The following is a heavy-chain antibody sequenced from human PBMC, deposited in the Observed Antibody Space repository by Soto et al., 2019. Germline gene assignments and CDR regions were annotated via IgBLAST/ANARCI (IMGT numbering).Heavy chain of an antibody. V-gene: IGHV3-21*01. J-gene: IGHJ6*02. CDR2: ISSSSSYI. CDR3: ARVPYYDFWSGPITNYYYYGMDV. Sequence: GGSLRLSCAASGFTFSSYSMNWVRQAPGKGLEWVSSISSSSSYIYYADSVKGRFTISRDNAKNSLYLQMNSLRAEDTAVYYCARVPYYDFWSGPITNYYYYGMDVWGQGTTVTVSS. CDR1: GFTFSSYS. D-gene: IGHD3-3*01.